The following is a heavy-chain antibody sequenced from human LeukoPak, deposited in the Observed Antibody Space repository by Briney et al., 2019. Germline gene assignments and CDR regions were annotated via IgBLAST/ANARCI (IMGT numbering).Heavy chain of an antibody. CDR2: INTDGSIT. V-gene: IGHV3-74*01. Sequence: GGSLRLSCAASGFIFSSYWMHWVRQAPGKGPVWFSHINTDGSITDYADSVKGRFTISRDNAKNTLYLQMNSLRAEDTALYYCAKGLERESRLDSWGQGTLVTVSS. CDR3: AKGLERESRLDS. J-gene: IGHJ4*02. D-gene: IGHD1-1*01. CDR1: GFIFSSYW.